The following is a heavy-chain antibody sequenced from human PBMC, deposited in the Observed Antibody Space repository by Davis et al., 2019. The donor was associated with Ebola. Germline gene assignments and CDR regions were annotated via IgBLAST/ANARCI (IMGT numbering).Heavy chain of an antibody. CDR1: PFSFLHFL. CDR3: TTGAPTSGSLFDY. Sequence: PGGSLRLSFPPSPFSFLHFLMIWVRQAPGKGLEWVGRVKSKSDGETTEYASPVKGSFTISRDDSKKTLYLQMSSLGTEDTAVYYCTTGAPTSGSLFDYWGQGTLVTV. V-gene: IGHV3-15*01. CDR2: VKSKSDGETT. D-gene: IGHD6-19*01. J-gene: IGHJ4*02.